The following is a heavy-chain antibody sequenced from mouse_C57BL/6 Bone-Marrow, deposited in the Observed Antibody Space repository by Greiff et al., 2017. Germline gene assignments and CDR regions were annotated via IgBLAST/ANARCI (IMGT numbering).Heavy chain of an antibody. CDR3: AGSPRSSSGLFAD. V-gene: IGHV2-6*01. D-gene: IGHD3-2*02. CDR2: IWGAGST. Sequence: QVQLKQSGPGLLAPSQSLSITCTASGFSLTSYGVDWVRQSPGKGLEWLGVIWGAGSTTYNSPLKSRLSISKDNSKSQVFLKMNSLQTDDTAMYYCAGSPRSSSGLFADWGTGTLVTVSA. J-gene: IGHJ3*01. CDR1: GFSLTSYG.